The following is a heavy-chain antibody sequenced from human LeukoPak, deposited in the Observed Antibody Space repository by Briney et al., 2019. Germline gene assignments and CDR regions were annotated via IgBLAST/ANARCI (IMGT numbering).Heavy chain of an antibody. Sequence: SETLSLTCAAYGGSFSGYYWSWIRQPPGKGLEWIGEINHSGSTNYNPSLKSRVTISVDTSKNQFSLKLSSVTAADTAVYYCARGRRRTYYYDSSGYSVHYFDYWGQGTLVTVSS. CDR1: GGSFSGYY. CDR3: ARGRRRTYYYDSSGYSVHYFDY. CDR2: INHSGST. D-gene: IGHD3-22*01. V-gene: IGHV4-34*01. J-gene: IGHJ4*02.